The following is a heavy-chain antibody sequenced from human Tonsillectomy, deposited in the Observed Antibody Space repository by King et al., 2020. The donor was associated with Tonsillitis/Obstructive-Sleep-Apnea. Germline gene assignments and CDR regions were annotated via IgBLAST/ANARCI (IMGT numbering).Heavy chain of an antibody. CDR1: GFTFSNFW. V-gene: IGHV3-7*04. J-gene: IGHJ6*03. Sequence: VQLVESGGGLVQPGGSLRLSCVASGFTFSNFWMTWVRQAPGKGLEWVANIKQDGSEKYYVDSVKGRFTISRDNAQNSLYLQMNSLRVEDMAEYFCERDRGDRRGYPYYMDVWGKGTTVTVSS. CDR2: IKQDGSEK. CDR3: ERDRGDRRGYPYYMDV. D-gene: IGHD5-12*01.